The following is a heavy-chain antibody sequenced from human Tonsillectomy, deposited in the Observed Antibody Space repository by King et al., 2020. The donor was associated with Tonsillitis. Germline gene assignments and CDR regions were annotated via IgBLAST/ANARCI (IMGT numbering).Heavy chain of an antibody. J-gene: IGHJ4*02. CDR3: ARDLSRRYSYGQFDY. CDR2: IYHRGST. D-gene: IGHD5-18*01. CDR1: AYSISSGYY. Sequence: QLQESGPGLVKPSETLSLTCTVSAYSISSGYYWGWLRQTPGKGLEWIGSIYHRGSTYYNPSLESRVTISVDKSKNHFSLKLSTVTAAETAGYYCARDLSRRYSYGQFDYWGQGTLVTVSS. V-gene: IGHV4-38-2*02.